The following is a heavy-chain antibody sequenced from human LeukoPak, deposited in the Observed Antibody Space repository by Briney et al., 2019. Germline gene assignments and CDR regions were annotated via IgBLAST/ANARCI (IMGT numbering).Heavy chain of an antibody. CDR3: ARARYGEGDY. J-gene: IGHJ4*02. Sequence: PSETLSLTCTVSGGSISSGSYYWSWIRQPAGKGLEWIGRIYTSGSTNYNPSLKSRVTISVDTSKNQFSLKLSSVTAADTAGSYCARARYGEGDYWGQGTLVTVSS. V-gene: IGHV4-61*02. D-gene: IGHD4-17*01. CDR1: GGSISSGSYY. CDR2: IYTSGST.